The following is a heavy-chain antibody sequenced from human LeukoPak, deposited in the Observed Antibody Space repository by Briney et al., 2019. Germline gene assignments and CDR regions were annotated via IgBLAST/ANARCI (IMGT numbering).Heavy chain of an antibody. Sequence: GGSLRLSCAASGFTFSSMNWVRQAPGKELEYVSAISSNGGSIHYANSVKGRFTISRDNSKNTLYLQMDSLRAEDMAVYYCARDTCGCGSGWHLYWYFDLWGRGTLVTVSS. D-gene: IGHD6-19*01. CDR3: ARDTCGCGSGWHLYWYFDL. J-gene: IGHJ2*01. CDR1: GFTFSS. V-gene: IGHV3-64*01. CDR2: ISSNGGSI.